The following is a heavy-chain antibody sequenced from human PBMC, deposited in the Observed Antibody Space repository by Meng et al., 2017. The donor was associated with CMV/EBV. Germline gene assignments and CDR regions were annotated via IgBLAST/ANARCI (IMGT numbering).Heavy chain of an antibody. V-gene: IGHV4-30-4*08. Sequence: SETLSLTCTVSGGSISSCQYYWSWLRPPPGKGLEWNRYIYYSGSTYYNPSLKSRITISVYTSKNQFALKLSSVAAADTDVYYCARVYSTIFGVVRSMDVWGQGTTVTVSS. CDR1: GGSISSCQYY. CDR3: ARVYSTIFGVVRSMDV. D-gene: IGHD3-3*01. CDR2: IYYSGST. J-gene: IGHJ6*02.